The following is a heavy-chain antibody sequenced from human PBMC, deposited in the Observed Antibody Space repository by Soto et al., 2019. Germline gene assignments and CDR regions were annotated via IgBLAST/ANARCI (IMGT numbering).Heavy chain of an antibody. D-gene: IGHD6-13*01. J-gene: IGHJ4*02. CDR3: ARGSSLNY. Sequence: ESGGGLVQPGGSLRLSCVGSGFTLSSYWMSWARQAPGKGLEWLANIKQDGSEQHYVDSVKGRFSISRDNAQNSLFLHMSSVRDEDTAVYYCARGSSLNYWGQGTLVTVSS. CDR1: GFTLSSYW. V-gene: IGHV3-7*01. CDR2: IKQDGSEQ.